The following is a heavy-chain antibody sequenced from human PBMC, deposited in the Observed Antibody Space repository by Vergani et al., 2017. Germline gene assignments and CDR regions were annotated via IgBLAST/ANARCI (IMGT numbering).Heavy chain of an antibody. V-gene: IGHV4-30-2*01. J-gene: IGHJ6*03. Sequence: QLQLQESGSGLVKPSQTLSLTCAVSGDSITNGGFSWNWIRQPPGKGPEWIGYIFPSGNSDYNPSLKNRFSISLDKSKNQFSLWVNSVTAADTAVYFCARASLRALVGYYYYMDVWRKGKTVVVSS. CDR2: IFPSGNS. CDR3: ARASLRALVGYYYYMDV. D-gene: IGHD3-16*02. CDR1: GDSITNGGFS.